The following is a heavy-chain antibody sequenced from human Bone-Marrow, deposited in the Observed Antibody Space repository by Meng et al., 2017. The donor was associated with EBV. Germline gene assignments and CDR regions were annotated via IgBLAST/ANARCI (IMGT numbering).Heavy chain of an antibody. D-gene: IGHD3-10*01. CDR3: ASESGRGYTPDY. CDR1: GGPFRYYA. CDR2: FLPRLGAP. Sequence: LVQSADEVKKPGLSVKVSCKASGGPFRYYAISWVRQAPGQGLEWLGGFLPRLGAPNYAQKFHGRVKITADESTSTHYMDLSSLRSEDTAIYYCASESGRGYTPDYWGQGTLVTVSS. J-gene: IGHJ4*02. V-gene: IGHV1-69*01.